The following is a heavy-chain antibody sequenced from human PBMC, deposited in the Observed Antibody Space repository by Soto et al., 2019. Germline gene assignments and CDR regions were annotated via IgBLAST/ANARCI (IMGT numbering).Heavy chain of an antibody. Sequence: EVQLLESGGGLVQPGGSLRLSCAASGFTFSSYAMSWVRQAPGKGLEWVSAISGSGGSTYYADSVKGRFTISRDNSKNTLYLQMNSRRAEDTAVYYCAKDPAVRGVFDYWGQGTLVTVSS. D-gene: IGHD3-10*01. CDR2: ISGSGGST. V-gene: IGHV3-23*01. CDR3: AKDPAVRGVFDY. J-gene: IGHJ4*02. CDR1: GFTFSSYA.